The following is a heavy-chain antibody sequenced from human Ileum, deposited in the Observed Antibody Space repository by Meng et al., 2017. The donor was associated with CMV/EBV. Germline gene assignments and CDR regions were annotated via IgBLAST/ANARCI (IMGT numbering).Heavy chain of an antibody. CDR2: ISIYNGNT. Sequence: QVQLVQSGAEVRKPGXSVRVSCETSGYTFSSHGINWVRQAPGQGLEWVAWISIYNGNTDYAEKVRGRVTLTTDTSRNTVYMDLRSLRSDDTAVYYCARDSSDDSFDLWGQGTLVTVSS. J-gene: IGHJ4*02. CDR1: GYTFSSHG. CDR3: ARDSSDDSFDL. D-gene: IGHD2-21*02. V-gene: IGHV1-18*01.